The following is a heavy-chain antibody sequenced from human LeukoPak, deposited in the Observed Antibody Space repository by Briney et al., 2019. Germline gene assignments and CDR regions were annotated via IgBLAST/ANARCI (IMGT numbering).Heavy chain of an antibody. CDR1: GFTFSSYA. Sequence: GRSLRLSCAASGFTFSSYAMHWVRQAPGKGLEWVAVTSYDGSNKYYADSVKGRFTISRDNSKNTLYLQMNSLRAEDTAVYYCARSARSGGYYFDYWGQGTLVTVSS. CDR2: TSYDGSNK. CDR3: ARSARSGGYYFDY. J-gene: IGHJ4*02. V-gene: IGHV3-30-3*01. D-gene: IGHD3-10*01.